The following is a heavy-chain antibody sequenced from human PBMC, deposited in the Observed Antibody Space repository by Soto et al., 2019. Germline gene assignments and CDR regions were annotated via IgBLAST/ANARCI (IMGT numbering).Heavy chain of an antibody. J-gene: IGHJ4*02. CDR1: GGSFSGYY. CDR2: INHSGST. V-gene: IGHV4-34*01. Sequence: NPSETLSLTCAVYGGSFSGYYWSWIRQPPGKGLEWIGEINHSGSTNYNPSLKSRVTISVDTSKNQFSLKLSSVTAADTAVYYCARGHSSGWYSPDWGQGTLVTVSS. D-gene: IGHD6-19*01. CDR3: ARGHSSGWYSPD.